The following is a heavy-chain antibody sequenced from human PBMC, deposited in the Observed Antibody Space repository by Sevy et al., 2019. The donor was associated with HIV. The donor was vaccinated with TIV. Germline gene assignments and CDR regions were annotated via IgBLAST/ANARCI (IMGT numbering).Heavy chain of an antibody. D-gene: IGHD5-12*01. CDR1: GGSITTYY. J-gene: IGHJ4*02. CDR3: AREATGAFDY. V-gene: IGHV4-59*01. Sequence: SETLSLTCTVSGGSITTYYWSWIRQPPGKGLEWIGYIHDSGRTNYNPSLKSRLTISVDTSKNQFSLKLTSVTAADTAVYYCAREATGAFDYWGQGTLATVSS. CDR2: IHDSGRT.